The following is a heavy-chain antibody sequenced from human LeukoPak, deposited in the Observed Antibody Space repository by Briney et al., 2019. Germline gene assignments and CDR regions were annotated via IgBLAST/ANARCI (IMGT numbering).Heavy chain of an antibody. CDR3: AKFPHYYSNYAPDY. CDR1: GSTFSTYG. CDR2: IRYDGSYK. J-gene: IGHJ4*02. D-gene: IGHD4-11*01. Sequence: GGSLRLSCAVSGSTFSTYGMHWVRRAPGKGLEWVAFIRYDGSYKYYADSVKGRFTISRDNSKNTLYLQMNSLRAEDTAVYYCAKFPHYYSNYAPDYWGQGTLVTVSS. V-gene: IGHV3-30*02.